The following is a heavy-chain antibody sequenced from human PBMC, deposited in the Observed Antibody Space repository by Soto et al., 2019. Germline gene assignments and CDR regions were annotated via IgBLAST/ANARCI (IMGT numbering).Heavy chain of an antibody. Sequence: QVQLQQWGAGLLKPSETLSLTCAVYGGSFSGYYWTWIRQPPGTGLEWIGEINHSGSTNYNPSPKXXITISVDTSKNQFSLKQTSVTAADPAVYYCARDKITGLFDYWGQGTLVTVSS. J-gene: IGHJ4*02. V-gene: IGHV4-34*01. CDR2: INHSGST. CDR3: ARDKITGLFDY. D-gene: IGHD2-8*02. CDR1: GGSFSGYY.